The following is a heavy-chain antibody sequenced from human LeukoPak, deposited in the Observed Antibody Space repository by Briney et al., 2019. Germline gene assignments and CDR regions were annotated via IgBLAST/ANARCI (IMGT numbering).Heavy chain of an antibody. CDR2: INPNSGGT. V-gene: IGHV1-2*02. J-gene: IGHJ6*03. D-gene: IGHD3/OR15-3a*01. Sequence: ASVTVSCKASGYTFTGYYMHWVRQAPGQGLEWMGWINPNSGGTNYAQKFQGRVTMTRDTSISTAYMELSRLRSDDTAVYYCARSFWTGFYYYMDVWGKGTTVTVSS. CDR1: GYTFTGYY. CDR3: ARSFWTGFYYYMDV.